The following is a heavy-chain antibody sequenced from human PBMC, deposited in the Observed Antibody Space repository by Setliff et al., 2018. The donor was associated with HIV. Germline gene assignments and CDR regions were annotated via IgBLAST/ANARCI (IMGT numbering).Heavy chain of an antibody. D-gene: IGHD3-3*01. CDR3: ARPLTTSYNFWGDAFAI. CDR2: IYSNGGT. V-gene: IGHV4-4*08. CDR1: GGSISAYC. Sequence: SETLSLTCNVSGGSISAYCWSWVRQPPGKRLEWIGYIYSNGGTAYNPSLKSRVTLSVDSSKNQLSLRLTSATAADTAVYYCARPLTTSYNFWGDAFAIWGLGTVVTVSS. J-gene: IGHJ3*02.